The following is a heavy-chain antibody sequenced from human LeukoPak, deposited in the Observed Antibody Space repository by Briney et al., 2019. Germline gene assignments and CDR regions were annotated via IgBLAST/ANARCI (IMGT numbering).Heavy chain of an antibody. CDR3: ARDSREEIYYYYYMDV. CDR2: IYYSGST. Sequence: SETLSLTCTVSGCSISSSSYYWGWIRQPPGKGLEWIGSIYYSGSTYYNPSLKSRVTISVDTSKNQFSLKLSSVTAADTAVYYCARDSREEIYYYYYMDVWGKGTTVTVSS. CDR1: GCSISSSSYY. D-gene: IGHD5-24*01. J-gene: IGHJ6*03. V-gene: IGHV4-39*07.